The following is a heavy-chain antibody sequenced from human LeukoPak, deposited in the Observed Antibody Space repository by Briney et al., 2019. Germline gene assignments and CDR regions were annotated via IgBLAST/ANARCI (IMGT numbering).Heavy chain of an antibody. J-gene: IGHJ6*02. Sequence: GGSLRLPCAASGFTFSTYSMNWVRHAPGKGLEWVSSIGRGSSDTYYADSLKGRFTISRDNANNSVYLHMNNLRAEDTAVYYCARSHCTGGSCYSSHYYYYGMDVWGQGTTVTVS. D-gene: IGHD2-15*01. V-gene: IGHV3-21*01. CDR3: ARSHCTGGSCYSSHYYYYGMDV. CDR1: GFTFSTYS. CDR2: IGRGSSDT.